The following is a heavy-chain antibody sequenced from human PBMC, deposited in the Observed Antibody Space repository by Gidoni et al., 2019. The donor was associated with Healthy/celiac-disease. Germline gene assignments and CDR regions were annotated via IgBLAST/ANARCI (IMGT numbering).Heavy chain of an antibody. Sequence: EVQLVESGGGLVQPGGSLRLSWAASGFTVSSNYMSWVRQAPGKGLELVSGSYSGGSTYYADSVKGRFTISRDNSKNTLYLQMNSLRAEDTAVYYCAREEQWLALWGQGTLVTVSS. CDR3: AREEQWLAL. D-gene: IGHD6-19*01. CDR2: SYSGGST. V-gene: IGHV3-66*01. CDR1: GFTVSSNY. J-gene: IGHJ4*02.